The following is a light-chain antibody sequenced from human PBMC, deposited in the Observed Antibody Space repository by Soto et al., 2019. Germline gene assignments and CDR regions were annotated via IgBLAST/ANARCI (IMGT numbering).Light chain of an antibody. J-gene: IGKJ1*01. CDR3: PQYGSSPWT. Sequence: EIVLTQSPGTLSLSPGERATLACRASQSVSSSYLAWYQQTPGQAPRLLIYGASSRATGIPDRFSGSGSGTDFTLTISRLEPEDFAVYYCPQYGSSPWTFGQGTKVEIK. CDR2: GAS. CDR1: QSVSSSY. V-gene: IGKV3-20*01.